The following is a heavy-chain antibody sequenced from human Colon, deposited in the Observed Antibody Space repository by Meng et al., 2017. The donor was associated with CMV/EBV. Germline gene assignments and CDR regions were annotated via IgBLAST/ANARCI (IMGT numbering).Heavy chain of an antibody. CDR2: IWSGGTT. Sequence: SGFRVSSNDMTWVRQAPGKGLEWVSVIWSGGTTYYADSVKGRFTISRDNSKNTVYLQMNSLRAEDTALYNCASLQLVYRSGWYWLDDWGQGTLVTVSS. CDR3: ASLQLVYRSGWYWLDD. V-gene: IGHV3-66*02. J-gene: IGHJ4*02. D-gene: IGHD6-19*01. CDR1: GFRVSSND.